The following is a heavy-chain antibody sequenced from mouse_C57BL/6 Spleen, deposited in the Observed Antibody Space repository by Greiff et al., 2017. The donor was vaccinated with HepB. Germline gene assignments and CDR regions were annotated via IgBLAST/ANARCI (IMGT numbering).Heavy chain of an antibody. D-gene: IGHD4-1*01. CDR2: INYDGSST. Sequence: EVKLMESEGGLVQPGSSMKLSCTASGFTFSDYYMAWVRQVPEKGLEWVANINYDGSSTYYLDYLKSRFIISRDNAKNILYLQMSSLKSEDTATYYCARSWDYYAMDYWGQGTSVTVSS. V-gene: IGHV5-16*01. CDR3: ARSWDYYAMDY. J-gene: IGHJ4*01. CDR1: GFTFSDYY.